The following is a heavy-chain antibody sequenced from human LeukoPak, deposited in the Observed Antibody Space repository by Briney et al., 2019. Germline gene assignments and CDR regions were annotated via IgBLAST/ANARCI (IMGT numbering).Heavy chain of an antibody. Sequence: SETLSLTCTVSGGSISSYYWSWIRQPPGKGLEWIGYIYYSGSTNYNPSLKSRVTISVDTSKNQFSLKLTSVTAADTAVYYCASERRPEYYYDSSGYGEYFQHWGQGTLVTVSS. J-gene: IGHJ1*01. V-gene: IGHV4-59*01. CDR3: ASERRPEYYYDSSGYGEYFQH. CDR2: IYYSGST. CDR1: GGSISSYY. D-gene: IGHD3-22*01.